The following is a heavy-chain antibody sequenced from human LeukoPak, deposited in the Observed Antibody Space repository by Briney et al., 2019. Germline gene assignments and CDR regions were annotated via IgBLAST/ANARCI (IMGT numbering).Heavy chain of an antibody. CDR1: GFTFSSYG. CDR2: ISGSGGST. CDR3: AKVIRGYPYLFDY. D-gene: IGHD3-22*01. J-gene: IGHJ4*02. V-gene: IGHV3-23*01. Sequence: PGRSLRLSCAASGFTFSSYGMSWVHQAPGKGLEWVSAISGSGGSTYYADSVKGRFTISRDNSTNTLYLQMNSLRAEDTAVYYCAKVIRGYPYLFDYWGQGTLVTVSS.